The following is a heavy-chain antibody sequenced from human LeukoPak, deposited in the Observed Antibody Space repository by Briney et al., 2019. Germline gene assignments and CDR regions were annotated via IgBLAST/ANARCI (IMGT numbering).Heavy chain of an antibody. CDR3: ARDREYYDFWSGTTGLNWFDP. Sequence: ASVKVSCKASGYTFTSYGISWVRQAPGQGLEWMGWISAYNGNTNYAQKLQGRVTMTTDTSTSTAYMELRSLRSDDTAVYYCARDREYYDFWSGTTGLNWFDPWGQGTLVTVSS. D-gene: IGHD3-3*01. J-gene: IGHJ5*02. V-gene: IGHV1-18*01. CDR1: GYTFTSYG. CDR2: ISAYNGNT.